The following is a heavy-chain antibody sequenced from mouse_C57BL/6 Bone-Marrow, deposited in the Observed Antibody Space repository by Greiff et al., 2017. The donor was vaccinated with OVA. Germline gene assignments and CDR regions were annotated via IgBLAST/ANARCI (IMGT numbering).Heavy chain of an antibody. CDR1: GYAFSSSW. Sequence: VKVVESGPELVKPGASVKISCTASGYAFSSSWMNWVKQRPGKGLEWIGRIYPGDGDTNYNGKFKGKATLTADKSSSTAYMQLSSLTSEDSAVYFCARGEQLRLGAWFAYWGQGTLVTVSA. V-gene: IGHV1-82*01. D-gene: IGHD3-2*02. J-gene: IGHJ3*01. CDR2: IYPGDGDT. CDR3: ARGEQLRLGAWFAY.